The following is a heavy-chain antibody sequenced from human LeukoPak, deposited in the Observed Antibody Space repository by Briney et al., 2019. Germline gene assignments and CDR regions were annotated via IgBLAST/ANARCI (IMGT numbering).Heavy chain of an antibody. Sequence: GGSLRLSCAASGFTFSSYGMSWVRQAPGKGLEWVSAISGSGGSTYYADSVKGRFTISRDNAKNSLYLQMNSLRAEDTAVYYCARVLDYDILTGYFDYWGQGTLVTVSS. CDR1: GFTFSSYG. D-gene: IGHD3-9*01. V-gene: IGHV3-23*01. CDR2: ISGSGGST. J-gene: IGHJ4*02. CDR3: ARVLDYDILTGYFDY.